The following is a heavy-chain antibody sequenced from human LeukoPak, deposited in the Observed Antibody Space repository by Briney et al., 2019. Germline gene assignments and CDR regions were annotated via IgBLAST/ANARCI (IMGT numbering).Heavy chain of an antibody. CDR3: ARDKGPHIVVVPAAIGQGYYYYMDV. D-gene: IGHD2-2*02. CDR1: GGSISSGSYY. J-gene: IGHJ6*03. CDR2: IYTSGST. Sequence: SETLSLTCTVSGGSISSGSYYWSWIRQPAGKGLEWIGRIYTSGSTNYNPSLKSRVTISADTSKNQFSLKLSSVTAADTAVYYCARDKGPHIVVVPAAIGQGYYYYMDVWGKGTTVTVSS. V-gene: IGHV4-61*02.